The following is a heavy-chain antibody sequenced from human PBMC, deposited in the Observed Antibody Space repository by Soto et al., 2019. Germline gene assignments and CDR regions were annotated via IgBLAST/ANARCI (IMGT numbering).Heavy chain of an antibody. CDR3: ARDEYYYDSSGYNYWYFDL. CDR2: IYYSGST. D-gene: IGHD3-22*01. J-gene: IGHJ2*01. V-gene: IGHV4-59*01. Sequence: QVQLQESGPGLVKPSETLSLTCTVSGGSISSYYWSWIRQPPGKGLEWIGYIYYSGSTNYNPSLKSRVTISVDTPKTQFSLKLSSVTAADTAVYYCARDEYYYDSSGYNYWYFDLWGRGTLVTVSS. CDR1: GGSISSYY.